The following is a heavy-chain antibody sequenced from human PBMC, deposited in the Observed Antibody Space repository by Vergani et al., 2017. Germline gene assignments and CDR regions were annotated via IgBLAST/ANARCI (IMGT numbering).Heavy chain of an antibody. CDR3: AGDTHSWQRADR. CDR1: GVSVTDYH. V-gene: IGHV4-59*02. CDR2: LSTTGGA. J-gene: IGHJ5*02. Sequence: QAQLQESGPGLVKPSETLSVTCHVFGVSVTDYHCNWIRQAPGKGLAWIGSLSTTGGATHASHNPSLKSRVSISVDTSKSQFSLRLTSGTAAGAAIYYCAGDTHSWQRADRWGQGLLVSVSS. D-gene: IGHD6-13*01.